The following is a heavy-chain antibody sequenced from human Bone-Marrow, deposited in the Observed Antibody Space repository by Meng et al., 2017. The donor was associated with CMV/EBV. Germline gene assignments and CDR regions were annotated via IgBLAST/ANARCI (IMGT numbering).Heavy chain of an antibody. CDR1: EFTFSSYW. CDR2: IKEDGSEK. Sequence: ETLSLTCAASEFTFSSYWMHWVRQAPGKGLEWVASIKEDGSEKYYVDSVKGRFTISRDNAKNSLYLQMNSLRAGDTAVYYCARDPTDLWSGNYYGLDVWGQGTTVTVYS. V-gene: IGHV3-7*01. J-gene: IGHJ6*02. CDR3: ARDPTDLWSGNYYGLDV. D-gene: IGHD3-3*01.